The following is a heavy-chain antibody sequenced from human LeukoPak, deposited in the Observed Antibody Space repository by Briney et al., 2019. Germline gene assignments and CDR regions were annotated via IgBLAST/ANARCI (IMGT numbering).Heavy chain of an antibody. D-gene: IGHD3-3*01. CDR3: TRDLRNRITIFGVVCYYMDV. CDR1: GFTFGDYA. V-gene: IGHV3-49*04. J-gene: IGHJ6*03. Sequence: GGSLTLSCTASGFTFGDYAMSWVRQAPGKGLEWVGFIRSKAYGGTTEYAASVKGRFTISRDDSKSIAYLQMNSLKTEDTAVYYCTRDLRNRITIFGVVCYYMDVWGKGTTVTVSS. CDR2: IRSKAYGGTT.